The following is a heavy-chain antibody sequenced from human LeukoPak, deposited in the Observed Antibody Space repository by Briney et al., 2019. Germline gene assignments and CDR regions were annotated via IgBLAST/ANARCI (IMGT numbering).Heavy chain of an antibody. V-gene: IGHV1-69*05. CDR3: ARDPFGGSYQQDDYMDV. J-gene: IGHJ6*03. CDR1: GGTFSSYA. CDR2: IIPIFGTA. Sequence: SVKVSCKASGGTFSSYAISWVRQAPGQGLEWMGRIIPIFGTANYAQKFQGRVTITTDESTSTAYMELSSLRSEDTAVYYCARDPFGGSYQQDDYMDVWGKGTTVTVSS. D-gene: IGHD1-26*01.